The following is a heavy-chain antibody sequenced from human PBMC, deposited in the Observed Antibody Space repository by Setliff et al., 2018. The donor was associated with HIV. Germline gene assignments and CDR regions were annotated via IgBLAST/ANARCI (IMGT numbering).Heavy chain of an antibody. Sequence: SETLSLTCTVSGDSINNYYWTWIRQPPGKGLEWIGYIYHSGGTNYNASLKSRVAISVDTSKNQCALNLISVTAADTAVYYCARFCAGGTCPDVWGKGTTVTSPQ. D-gene: IGHD2-8*02. CDR1: GDSINNYY. CDR3: ARFCAGGTCPDV. CDR2: IYHSGGT. J-gene: IGHJ6*04. V-gene: IGHV4-4*09.